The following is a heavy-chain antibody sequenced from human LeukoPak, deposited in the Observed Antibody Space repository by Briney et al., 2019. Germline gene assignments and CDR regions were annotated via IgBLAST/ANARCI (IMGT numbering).Heavy chain of an antibody. J-gene: IGHJ3*02. CDR2: IYYSGST. D-gene: IGHD6-6*01. CDR3: ARASSSIAARSAFDI. V-gene: IGHV4-59*08. CDR1: GGSISSYY. Sequence: PSETLSLTCTVSGGSISSYYWSWIRQPPGKGLEWIGYIYYSGSTNYNPSLKSRVTISVDTSKNQFSLKLSSVTAADTAVYYCARASSSIAARSAFDIWGQGTMVTVSS.